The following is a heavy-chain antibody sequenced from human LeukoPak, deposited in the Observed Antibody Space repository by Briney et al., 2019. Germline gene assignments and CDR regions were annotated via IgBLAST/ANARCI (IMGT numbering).Heavy chain of an antibody. D-gene: IGHD1-26*01. J-gene: IGHJ4*02. Sequence: GGSLRLSCAASGFTFSSYSMNWVPQAPGKGLEWGSSISSSSSYIYYADSVKGRFTISRDNAKNSLYLQMNSMRAEDTAVYYCAREEGGSYVYWGQGTLVTVSS. CDR2: ISSSSSYI. V-gene: IGHV3-21*01. CDR1: GFTFSSYS. CDR3: AREEGGSYVY.